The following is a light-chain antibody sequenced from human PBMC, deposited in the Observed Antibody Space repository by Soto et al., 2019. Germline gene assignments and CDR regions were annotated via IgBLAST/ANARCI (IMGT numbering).Light chain of an antibody. J-gene: IGKJ4*01. CDR1: QIISSY. CDR3: RQYGRSPPLT. V-gene: IGKV3-20*01. CDR2: GAF. Sequence: MVMTQSPSTLSVSPLERATLSCMSGQIISSYLSWYQQKPGQAPRLLIYGAFNRATGIPDRFSGSGSGTDFTLTISRLEPEDFAVYYCRQYGRSPPLTFGGGTKVDIK.